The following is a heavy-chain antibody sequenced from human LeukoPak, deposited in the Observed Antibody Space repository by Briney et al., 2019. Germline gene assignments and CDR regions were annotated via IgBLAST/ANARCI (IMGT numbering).Heavy chain of an antibody. Sequence: SETLSLTCAVYGGSFSGYYWSWIRQTPRKGLEWIGEINHSGSTNYNPSLKRRVTISVDTSKNQFSLKLSSVTAADTAVYYCARTEIAVAGTEYFDYWGQGTLVTVSS. V-gene: IGHV4-34*01. D-gene: IGHD6-19*01. CDR3: ARTEIAVAGTEYFDY. J-gene: IGHJ4*02. CDR1: GGSFSGYY. CDR2: INHSGST.